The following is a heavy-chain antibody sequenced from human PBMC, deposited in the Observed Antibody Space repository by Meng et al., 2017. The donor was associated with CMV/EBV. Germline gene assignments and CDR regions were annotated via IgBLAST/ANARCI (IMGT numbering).Heavy chain of an antibody. V-gene: IGHV4-39*07. CDR1: GGSISSSSYY. Sequence: GSLRLSFSVSGGSISSSSYYWGWIRQPPGKGLEWIGSVYYIGTTAHNPSLRSRVIIQVDRAQNQFSLELRSVTVADTAVYYCAKEAVFGLGKYRMDVWGQGTTVTVSS. D-gene: IGHD3/OR15-3a*01. CDR3: AKEAVFGLGKYRMDV. CDR2: VYYIGTT. J-gene: IGHJ6*02.